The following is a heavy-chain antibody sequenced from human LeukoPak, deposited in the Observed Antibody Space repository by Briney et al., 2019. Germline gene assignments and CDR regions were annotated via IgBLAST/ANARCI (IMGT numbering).Heavy chain of an antibody. Sequence: PSETLSLTCTVSGGSISSGGYYWSWIRQHPGKGLEWIGYIYYSGSTYYNPSLKSRVTISVDTSKNQFSLKLSSVTAADTAVYYCARVVPESSGWFTNEFDYWGQGTLVTVSS. J-gene: IGHJ4*02. CDR2: IYYSGST. CDR3: ARVVPESSGWFTNEFDY. V-gene: IGHV4-31*03. CDR1: GGSISSGGYY. D-gene: IGHD6-19*01.